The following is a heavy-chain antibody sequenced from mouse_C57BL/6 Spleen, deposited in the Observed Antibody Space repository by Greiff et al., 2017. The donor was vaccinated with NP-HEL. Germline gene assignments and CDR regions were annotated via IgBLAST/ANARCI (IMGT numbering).Heavy chain of an antibody. CDR1: GYTFTSYW. CDR2: IDPSDSYT. D-gene: IGHD3-1*01. V-gene: IGHV1-69*01. Sequence: VQLQQPGAELVMPGASVKLSCKASGYTFTSYWMHWVKQRPGQGLEWIGEIDPSDSYTNYNQKFKGKSTLTVDKSSSTAYMQLSSLTSEDSAVYYGARGGTFAYWGQGTLVTVSA. J-gene: IGHJ3*01. CDR3: ARGGTFAY.